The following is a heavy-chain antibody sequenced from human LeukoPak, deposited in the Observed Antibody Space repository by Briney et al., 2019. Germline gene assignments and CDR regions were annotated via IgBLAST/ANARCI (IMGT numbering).Heavy chain of an antibody. D-gene: IGHD3-3*01. CDR1: GYTFTSYA. V-gene: IGHV7-4-1*02. CDR2: INTNAGNP. CDR3: ARAYYDFWSGYYTPYGMDV. J-gene: IGHJ6*02. Sequence: ASVKVSCKASGYTFTSYAMNWVRQAPGQGLEWMGWINTNAGNPTYAQGFTGRFVFSLDTSVSTAYLQISSLKAEDTAVYCCARAYYDFWSGYYTPYGMDVWGQGTTVTVSS.